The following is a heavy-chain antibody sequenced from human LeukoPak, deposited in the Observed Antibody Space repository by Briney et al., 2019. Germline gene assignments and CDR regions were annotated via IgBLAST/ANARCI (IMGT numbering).Heavy chain of an antibody. D-gene: IGHD3-10*01. CDR2: IYPRDSEI. Sequence: GESLKISCKASGYSFTDYWIAWVRQMPGQGLEWMGLIYPRDSEIRNSPSFQGQVTISAGKSINTAYLQWSTLKASDTAIYYCARLSRITMVRGAMDAWGQGTPVTVSS. CDR1: GYSFTDYW. CDR3: ARLSRITMVRGAMDA. J-gene: IGHJ6*02. V-gene: IGHV5-51*01.